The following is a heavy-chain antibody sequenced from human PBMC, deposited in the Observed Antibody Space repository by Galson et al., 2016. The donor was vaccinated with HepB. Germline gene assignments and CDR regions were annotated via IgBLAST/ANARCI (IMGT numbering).Heavy chain of an antibody. J-gene: IGHJ5*02. CDR1: GGSFSRYA. CDR3: ARVNSMYYSDSGGANKAGFDP. D-gene: IGHD3-22*01. Sequence: SVKVSCKASGGSFSRYAISWVRQAPGQGLEWMGGIIPIYGTTNYAQRFQGRVTITADEPTTTAYMELSSLKSEDTAVYYCARVNSMYYSDSGGANKAGFDPWGQGAVVTVSS. V-gene: IGHV1-69*13. CDR2: IIPIYGTT.